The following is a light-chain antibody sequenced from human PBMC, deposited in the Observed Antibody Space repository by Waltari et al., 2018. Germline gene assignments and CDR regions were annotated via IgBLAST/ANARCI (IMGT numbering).Light chain of an antibody. J-gene: IGKJ3*01. CDR1: HGVTSGS. CDR3: QQYGSSPFT. V-gene: IGKV3-20*01. CDR2: GTS. Sequence: RTHHGVTSGSFAGYPQRPGQAPGLLIHGTSSRAAGIPDRFSGSGSGTDFTLTISRLEPEDFAVYYCQQYGSSPFTFGPGTKVDIK.